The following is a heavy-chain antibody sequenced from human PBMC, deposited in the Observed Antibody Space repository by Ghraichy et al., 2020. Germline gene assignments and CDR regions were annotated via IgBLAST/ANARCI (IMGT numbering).Heavy chain of an antibody. V-gene: IGHV1-24*01. CDR2: FDPEDGET. Sequence: ASVKVSCKVSGYTLTELSMHWVRQAPGKGLEWMGGFDPEDGETIYAQKFQGRVTMTEDTSTDTAYMELSSLRSEDTAVYYCATVRSSTSCYTRYTIRCGMDVWGQGTTVTVSS. CDR1: GYTLTELS. D-gene: IGHD2-2*02. CDR3: ATVRSSTSCYTRYTIRCGMDV. J-gene: IGHJ6*02.